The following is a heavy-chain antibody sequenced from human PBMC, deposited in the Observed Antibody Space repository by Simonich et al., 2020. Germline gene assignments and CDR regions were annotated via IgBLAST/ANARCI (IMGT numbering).Heavy chain of an antibody. Sequence: QVQLVQSGAEVKKPGASVKVSCKASGYTFTGYYMHWVRQAPGQGLEWVGWRNPTSGGTSYAQKFQGRVTMTRDTSISTAYMELSRLRSDDTAVYYCARVRFEAFDIWGQGTMVTVSS. CDR3: ARVRFEAFDI. J-gene: IGHJ3*02. CDR1: GYTFTGYY. V-gene: IGHV1-2*02. CDR2: RNPTSGGT.